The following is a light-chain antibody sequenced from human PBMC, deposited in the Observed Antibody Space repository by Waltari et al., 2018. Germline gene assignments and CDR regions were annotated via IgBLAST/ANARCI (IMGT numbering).Light chain of an antibody. CDR3: HQYYSTPFT. Sequence: DIVMTQSPEPLAVSLGERATTNCKFSQRVLYSSNNKNQLAWYQQKPGQPPKLLLYWASTRESGVPDRFSGSGSETDFTLTISSLQAEDVAVYYCHQYYSTPFTFGQGTKLEIK. CDR1: QRVLYSSNNKNQ. J-gene: IGKJ2*01. CDR2: WAS. V-gene: IGKV4-1*01.